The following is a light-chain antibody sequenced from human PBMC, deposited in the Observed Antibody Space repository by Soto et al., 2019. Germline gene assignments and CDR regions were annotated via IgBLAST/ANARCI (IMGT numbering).Light chain of an antibody. CDR2: GAS. CDR3: QHYHGHSNN. Sequence: DIQMTQSPSTLSASVGDRVTITCRASQSIGAWLAWYQQKPGKAPKVLIAGASILQSGVPLRFSGSGSGTEFTLTISSLQPDDFATYYCQHYHGHSNNFGQGTKLEIK. CDR1: QSIGAW. J-gene: IGKJ2*01. V-gene: IGKV1-5*03.